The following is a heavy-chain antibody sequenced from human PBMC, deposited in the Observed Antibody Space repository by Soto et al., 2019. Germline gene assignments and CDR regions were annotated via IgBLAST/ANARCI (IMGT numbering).Heavy chain of an antibody. CDR3: ARDQSNITIFGGNYYYYYMDV. J-gene: IGHJ6*03. CDR1: GFTFSDYY. V-gene: IGHV3-11*01. D-gene: IGHD3-3*01. Sequence: QVQLVESGGGLVKPGGSLRLSCAPSGFTFSDYYMSWIRQAPGKGLEWVSYISSSGSTIYYADSVKGRFTISRDNAKNSLYLQMNSLRAEDTAVYYCARDQSNITIFGGNYYYYYMDVWGKGTTVTVSS. CDR2: ISSSGSTI.